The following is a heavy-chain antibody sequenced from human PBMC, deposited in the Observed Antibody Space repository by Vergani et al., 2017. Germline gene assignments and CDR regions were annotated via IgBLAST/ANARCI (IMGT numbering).Heavy chain of an antibody. J-gene: IGHJ4*02. CDR1: GFTFSSYS. D-gene: IGHD6-25*01. CDR3: ARDRAATRFDY. CDR2: ISSSSSYI. Sequence: EVQLVESGGGLVKPGGSLRLSCAASGFTFSSYSMNWVRQAPGKGLEWVSFISSSSSYIYYADSVEGRFTISRDNAKNSLYLQMNSLRAEDTAVYYCARDRAATRFDYWGQGTLVTVSS. V-gene: IGHV3-21*01.